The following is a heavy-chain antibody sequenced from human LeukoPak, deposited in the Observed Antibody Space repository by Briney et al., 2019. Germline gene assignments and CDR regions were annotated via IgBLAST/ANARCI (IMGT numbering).Heavy chain of an antibody. V-gene: IGHV3-7*05. Sequence: PGGSLRLSCAASGFTFSNYWMIWVRQAPGKGLEWVGNIKQDGSEKRYADSGRGRFTISRDNAQTSLYLQMNRLRSEDTAVYYCARGHYDMDVWGQGTPVTVSS. CDR3: ARGHYDMDV. CDR2: IKQDGSEK. J-gene: IGHJ6*02. CDR1: GFTFSNYW.